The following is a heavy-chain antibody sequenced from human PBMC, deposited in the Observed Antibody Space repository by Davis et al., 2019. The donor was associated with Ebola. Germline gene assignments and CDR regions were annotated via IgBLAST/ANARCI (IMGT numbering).Heavy chain of an antibody. D-gene: IGHD6-6*01. CDR1: GFTFSSHA. CDR3: AKLYSSSSGVDY. J-gene: IGHJ4*02. Sequence: GESLKISCAASGFTFSSHAMSWVRQASGKGLEWVSAISGSGGSTYYADPVKGRFTISRDNSKNTLCLQMSSLRAEDTAIYYCAKLYSSSSGVDYWGQGTLVTVSS. V-gene: IGHV3-23*01. CDR2: ISGSGGST.